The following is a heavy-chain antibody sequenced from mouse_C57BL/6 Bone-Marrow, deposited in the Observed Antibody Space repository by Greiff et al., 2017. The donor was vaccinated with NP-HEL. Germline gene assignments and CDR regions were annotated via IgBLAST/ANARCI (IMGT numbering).Heavy chain of an antibody. CDR1: GFTFSDYY. CDR3: ARYPKGFAY. CDR2: ISNGGGST. J-gene: IGHJ3*01. D-gene: IGHD5-1*01. Sequence: EVKLMESGGGLVQPGGSLKLSCAASGFTFSDYYMYWVRQTPEKRLEWVAYISNGGGSTYYPDTVKGRFTISRDNAKNTLYLQMSRLKSEDTAMYYCARYPKGFAYWGQGTLVTVSA. V-gene: IGHV5-12*01.